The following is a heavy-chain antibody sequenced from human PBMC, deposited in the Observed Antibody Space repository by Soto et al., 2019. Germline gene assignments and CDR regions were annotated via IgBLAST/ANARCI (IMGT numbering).Heavy chain of an antibody. V-gene: IGHV1-69*13. J-gene: IGHJ4*02. CDR3: ATGFLGYTYGHGGDY. CDR1: GGTFNNYP. D-gene: IGHD5-18*01. Sequence: AASVKVSCKASGGTFNNYPITWVRQAPGEGLEWMGGSIPIFGTANYAQKFQGRVTISVDESTSTAYMELSSLRSDDTAVYFCATGFLGYTYGHGGDYWGQGTLVTVSS. CDR2: SIPIFGTA.